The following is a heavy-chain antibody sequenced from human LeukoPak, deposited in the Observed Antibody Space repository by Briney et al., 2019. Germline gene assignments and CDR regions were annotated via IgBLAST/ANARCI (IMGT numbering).Heavy chain of an antibody. V-gene: IGHV3-23*01. D-gene: IGHD3-9*01. CDR2: ISGSGGST. CDR3: AKRASYYDILTGYLSNWFDP. CDR1: GFTFSSYG. J-gene: IGHJ5*02. Sequence: GGSLRLSCAASGFTFSSYGMSWVRQAPGKGLEWVSAISGSGGSTYYADSVKGRFTISRDNSKNTLYLQMNSLRAEDTAVYYCAKRASYYDILTGYLSNWFDPWGQGTLVTVSS.